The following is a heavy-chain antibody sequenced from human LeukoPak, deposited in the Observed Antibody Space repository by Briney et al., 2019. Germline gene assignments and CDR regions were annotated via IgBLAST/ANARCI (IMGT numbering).Heavy chain of an antibody. CDR3: ARRGQQGSGSYSFYYFDY. CDR2: INPSGGST. D-gene: IGHD1-26*01. CDR1: GYTFTSYG. Sequence: ASVKVSCKASGYTFTSYGISWVRQAPGQGLEWMGIINPSGGSTSYAQKFQGRVTMTRDTSTSTIYMELSSLRSEDTAVYYCARRGQQGSGSYSFYYFDYWGQGTLVTVSS. V-gene: IGHV1-46*01. J-gene: IGHJ4*02.